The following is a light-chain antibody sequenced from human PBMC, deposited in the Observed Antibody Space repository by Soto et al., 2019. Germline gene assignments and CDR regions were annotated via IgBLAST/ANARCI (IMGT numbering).Light chain of an antibody. CDR3: SSYAATSTWV. CDR2: GVD. Sequence: QSALTQPASMSGSPGQSITISCTGTSGDVGTYSLVSWYQQHPGKAPKLIIYGVDKRPSGVSDRFSGSKSGNGASLTISGLQAEDEADYYCSSYAATSTWVFGGGTKLTVL. V-gene: IGLV2-23*02. J-gene: IGLJ3*02. CDR1: SGDVGTYSL.